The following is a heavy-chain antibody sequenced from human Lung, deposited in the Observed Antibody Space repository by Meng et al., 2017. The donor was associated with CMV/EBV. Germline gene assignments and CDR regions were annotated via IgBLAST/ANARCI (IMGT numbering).Heavy chain of an antibody. Sequence: SETXSLXXTVSIDSHRSDYWSWVRLPPGKGLEWIAYIYRSGTTNYNPSLKSRVSISLDRSNNRLSLELESVTAADTAIYYCARATTLVRGYVVPYYYVMDARGQGTXVTVSS. D-gene: IGHD3-10*01. J-gene: IGHJ6*02. CDR1: IDSHRSDY. CDR3: ARATTLVRGYVVPYYYVMDA. CDR2: IYRSGTT. V-gene: IGHV4-59*01.